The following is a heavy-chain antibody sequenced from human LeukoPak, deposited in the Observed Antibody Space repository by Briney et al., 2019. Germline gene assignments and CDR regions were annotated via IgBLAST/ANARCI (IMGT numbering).Heavy chain of an antibody. D-gene: IGHD3-3*01. Sequence: SETLSLTCTVSGGSINNYYWSLIRQPPGKGLEWIGHISYSGNTNYNSSLRSRVTISVDTSNNQFSLRLSSVTAADTAVYYCARARITIFGVVIIPHFDYWGQGTLVTVSS. CDR1: GGSINNYY. V-gene: IGHV4-59*01. CDR2: ISYSGNT. CDR3: ARARITIFGVVIIPHFDY. J-gene: IGHJ4*02.